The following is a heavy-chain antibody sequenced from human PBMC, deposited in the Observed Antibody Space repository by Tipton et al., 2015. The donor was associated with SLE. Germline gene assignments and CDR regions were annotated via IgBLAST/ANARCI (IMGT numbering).Heavy chain of an antibody. CDR3: ARGHYYYGSGSYLNWFDP. D-gene: IGHD3-10*01. Sequence: TLSLTCTVSGGSITSYYWSWIRQPPGKGLEWIGYVSDSGSTNYNPSLKSRVTISLDASKNQFSLKLSSVTAADTAVYYCARGHYYYGSGSYLNWFDPWGQGTLVTVSS. V-gene: IGHV4-59*12. J-gene: IGHJ5*02. CDR1: GGSITSYY. CDR2: VSDSGST.